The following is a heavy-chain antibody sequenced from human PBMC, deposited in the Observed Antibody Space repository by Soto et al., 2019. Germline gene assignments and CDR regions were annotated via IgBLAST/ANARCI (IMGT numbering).Heavy chain of an antibody. V-gene: IGHV4-4*07. CDR3: TRGTFETTAPFY. D-gene: IGHD4-17*01. Sequence: SETLPLTCTVSGGSISNDRWSWVRESAGKGLEWIGRIFASGRTNYNPSLQSRVNMSVDTSKNQFSLTMTSLAAADTAVYYCTRGTFETTAPFYWGQGIPVTV. J-gene: IGHJ4*02. CDR2: IFASGRT. CDR1: GGSISNDR.